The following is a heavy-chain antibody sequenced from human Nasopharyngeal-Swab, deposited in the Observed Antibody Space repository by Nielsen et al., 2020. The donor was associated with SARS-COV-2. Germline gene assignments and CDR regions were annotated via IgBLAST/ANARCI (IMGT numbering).Heavy chain of an antibody. CDR1: GFTLSSYW. D-gene: IGHD6-19*01. Sequence: GESLKISCAASGFTLSSYWIYWVRQAPGKGLVWVSRINSDESTTNYADSMKGRFTISRDNAKNTLYLQMNSLRAEDTAVYYCARSGLAGIDAFDLWGQGTMVTVSS. V-gene: IGHV3-74*01. J-gene: IGHJ3*01. CDR2: INSDESTT. CDR3: ARSGLAGIDAFDL.